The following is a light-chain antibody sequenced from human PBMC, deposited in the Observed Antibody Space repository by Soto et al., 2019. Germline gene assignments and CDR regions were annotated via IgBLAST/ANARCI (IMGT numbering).Light chain of an antibody. J-gene: IGKJ1*01. Sequence: DIQMTQSPSTLSASVGDRVTITCRASQSINNGLAWYQQKPGKAPKVLIYRASNLESGVPSRFSGSGSGTEFTLTISSLQPDDFATYYCQQYNSPWTFDQGTKVEIK. CDR2: RAS. CDR3: QQYNSPWT. V-gene: IGKV1-5*03. CDR1: QSINNG.